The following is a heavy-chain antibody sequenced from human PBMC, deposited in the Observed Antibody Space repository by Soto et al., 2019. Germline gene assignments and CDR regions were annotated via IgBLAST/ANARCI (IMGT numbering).Heavy chain of an antibody. Sequence: ASVKVSCKASGYTFTSYAMHWVRQAPGQRLEGMGWINAGNGNTKYSQKFQGRVTITRDTSASTAYMELSSLRSEDTAVYYCARALSTVTGGYSYGLGNWFDPWGQGTLVTVSS. J-gene: IGHJ5*02. CDR1: GYTFTSYA. CDR3: ARALSTVTGGYSYGLGNWFDP. CDR2: INAGNGNT. D-gene: IGHD5-18*01. V-gene: IGHV1-3*01.